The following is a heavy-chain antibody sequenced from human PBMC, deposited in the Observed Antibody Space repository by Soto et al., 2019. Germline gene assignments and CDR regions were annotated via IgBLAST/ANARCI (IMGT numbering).Heavy chain of an antibody. J-gene: IGHJ4*02. D-gene: IGHD2-2*02. CDR3: ASGNLPAAIDY. Sequence: PGGSLRLSCAASGFTFSSYWMHWVRQAPGKGLVWVSRINSDGSSTSYADSVKGRFTISRDNAKNTLYLQMNSLRAEDTAVYYCASGNLPAAIDYWGKGTLVTVSS. V-gene: IGHV3-74*01. CDR1: GFTFSSYW. CDR2: INSDGSST.